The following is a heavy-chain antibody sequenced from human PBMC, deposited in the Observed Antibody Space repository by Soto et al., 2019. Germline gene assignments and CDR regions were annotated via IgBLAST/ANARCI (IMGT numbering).Heavy chain of an antibody. J-gene: IGHJ4*02. CDR1: GGSISSYY. CDR3: ARGHYGDDD. V-gene: IGHV4-59*12. CDR2: FYYCGST. Sequence: SETLSLTCTVSGGSISSYYWSWIRQPPGKGLEWNGYFYYCGSTYYNPSFKSLVTISVVTSKNLFSLKLSSFSAADTAVYYCARGHYGDDDWGQGTLVTVSS. D-gene: IGHD4-17*01.